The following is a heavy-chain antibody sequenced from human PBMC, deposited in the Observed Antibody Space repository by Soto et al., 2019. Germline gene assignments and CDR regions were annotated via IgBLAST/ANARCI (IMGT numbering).Heavy chain of an antibody. Sequence: QVQLVESGGGVVQPGRSLRLSCAASGFTFSSYAMHWVRQAPGKGLEWVAVISYDGSNKYYADSVKGRFTISRDNSKNTTYLKMTSLRAEDTAVYYCAREVRYYGMDVWGQGTTVTVSS. CDR2: ISYDGSNK. V-gene: IGHV3-30-3*01. CDR1: GFTFSSYA. J-gene: IGHJ6*02. CDR3: AREVRYYGMDV.